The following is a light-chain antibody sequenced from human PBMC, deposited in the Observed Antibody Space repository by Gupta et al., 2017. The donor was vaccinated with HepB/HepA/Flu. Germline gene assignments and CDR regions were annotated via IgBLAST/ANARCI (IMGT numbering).Light chain of an antibody. J-gene: IGKJ5*01. CDR3: QQANSFPLT. CDR1: QGISW. CDR2: AAS. Sequence: DIQMPQSPSSVSASVGDTVTITCRASQGISWLAWYQQKPGKAPNLLIYAASTLQSGVPSRFSGSGSGTSFTLTISSLQPEDFATYYCQQANSFPLTFGQGTRLEIK. V-gene: IGKV1D-12*01.